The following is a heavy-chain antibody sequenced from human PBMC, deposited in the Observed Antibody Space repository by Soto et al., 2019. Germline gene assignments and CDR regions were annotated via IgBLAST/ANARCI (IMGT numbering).Heavy chain of an antibody. D-gene: IGHD7-27*01. J-gene: IGHJ3*01. CDR1: GFSFSSYS. V-gene: IGHV3-48*02. CDR2: IDPTSSRI. CDR3: AGDRLTGDAREAFDV. Sequence: EAQLVESGGGLVQPGGSLRLSCVASGFSFSSYSVSWVRQAPGKGLEWISYIDPTSSRIYYADSVKGRFAISRDNAENSLYLQVNSLREEDTALYYCAGDRLTGDAREAFDVLGQGTMVTVSS.